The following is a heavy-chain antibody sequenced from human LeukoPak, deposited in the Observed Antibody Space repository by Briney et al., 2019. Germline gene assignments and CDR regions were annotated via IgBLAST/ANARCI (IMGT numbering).Heavy chain of an antibody. D-gene: IGHD6-19*01. CDR2: INPSGGST. CDR1: GYTFTSYY. V-gene: IGHV1-46*01. CDR3: ASTSVSGWYYFDY. Sequence: APVKVSCKASGYTFTSYYMHWVRQAPGQGLEWMGIINPSGGSTSYAQKFQGRVTMTRDMSTSTVYMELSSLRSEDTAVYYCASTSVSGWYYFDYWGQGTLVTVSS. J-gene: IGHJ4*02.